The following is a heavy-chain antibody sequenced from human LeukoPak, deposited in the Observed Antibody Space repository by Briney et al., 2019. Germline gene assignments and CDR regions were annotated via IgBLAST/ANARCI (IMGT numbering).Heavy chain of an antibody. D-gene: IGHD3-3*02. V-gene: IGHV3-7*01. CDR1: GFTFSSYW. J-gene: IGHJ6*03. CDR2: IKQDGSEK. CDR3: AREPQAMHLGSLGYYYYYMDV. Sequence: PGGSLRLSCAASGFTFSSYWMSWVRQAPGKGLEWVANIKQDGSEKYYVDSVKGRFTISRDNAKNSLYLQMNSLRAGDTAVYYCAREPQAMHLGSLGYYYYYMDVWGKGTTVTISS.